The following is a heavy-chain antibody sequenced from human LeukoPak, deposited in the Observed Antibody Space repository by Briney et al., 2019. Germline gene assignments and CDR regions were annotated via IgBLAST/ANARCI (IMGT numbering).Heavy chain of an antibody. J-gene: IGHJ6*02. V-gene: IGHV4-59*12. CDR1: GGSISSYY. CDR3: ARRLQYYYYGMDV. CDR2: IYHSGTT. Sequence: SETLSLTCTVSGGSISSYYWSWIRQPPGKGLEWIGYIYHSGTTNYNPSLKSRVTISVDTSKNQFSLKLSSVTAADTAVYYCARRLQYYYYGMDVWGQGTTVTVSS.